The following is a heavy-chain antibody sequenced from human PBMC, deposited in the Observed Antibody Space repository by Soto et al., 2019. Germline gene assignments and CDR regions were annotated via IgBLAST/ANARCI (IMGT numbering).Heavy chain of an antibody. CDR1: WFRVHSNY. D-gene: IGHD2-21*02. Sequence: GGSPRLFCAAPWFRVHSNYMKWVRPGTVKGLEWVSIIYAGGSTYYADSVKGRFTISRDNSKNTLYLQMNSLRAEDTAVYYCAREVKPRVVVTATGYWGQGTLVTVAS. V-gene: IGHV3-66*01. CDR3: AREVKPRVVVTATGY. CDR2: IYAGGST. J-gene: IGHJ4*02.